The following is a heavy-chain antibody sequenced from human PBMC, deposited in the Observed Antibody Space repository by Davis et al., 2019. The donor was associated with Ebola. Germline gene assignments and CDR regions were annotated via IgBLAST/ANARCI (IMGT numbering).Heavy chain of an antibody. Sequence: GESLKISCEASGYSFTSYWIGWVRQMPGKGLEWMGIVYPSDSDTRYTPSFQGQVTISVDKSINTAYLQWASLKASDTAMYFCAAYCGGDCGLDYWGQGTLVTVSS. CDR3: AAYCGGDCGLDY. J-gene: IGHJ4*02. CDR2: VYPSDSDT. CDR1: GYSFTSYW. D-gene: IGHD2-21*02. V-gene: IGHV5-51*01.